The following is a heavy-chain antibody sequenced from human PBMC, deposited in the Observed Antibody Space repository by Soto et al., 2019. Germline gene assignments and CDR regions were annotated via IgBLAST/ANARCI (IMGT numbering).Heavy chain of an antibody. J-gene: IGHJ4*02. V-gene: IGHV4-34*01. CDR3: ARGQEGVVATH. D-gene: IGHD5-12*01. Sequence: QVQLQQWGAGLLKPSETLSLNCAVTGGSLSGYYWSWIRQPPGKGLEWIGEVKDGGHPNYSPSLRGRVTISADTSNNRFSLRLNSVTAADTGVYYCARGQEGVVATHWDQGSLVTVSS. CDR1: GGSLSGYY. CDR2: VKDGGHP.